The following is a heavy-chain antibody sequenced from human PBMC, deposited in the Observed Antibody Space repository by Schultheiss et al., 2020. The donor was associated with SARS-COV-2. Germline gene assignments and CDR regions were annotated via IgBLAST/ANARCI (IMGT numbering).Heavy chain of an antibody. CDR1: GFTFSSYD. CDR3: ARDVGSYYYYYGMDV. D-gene: IGHD1-26*01. CDR2: IGTAGDT. J-gene: IGHJ6*02. Sequence: GGSLRLSCAASGFTFSSYDMHWVRQATGKGLEWVSAIGTAGDTYYPGSVKGRFTISRENAKNSLYLQMNSLRAGDTAVYYCARDVGSYYYYYGMDVWGQGTTVTVSS. V-gene: IGHV3-13*01.